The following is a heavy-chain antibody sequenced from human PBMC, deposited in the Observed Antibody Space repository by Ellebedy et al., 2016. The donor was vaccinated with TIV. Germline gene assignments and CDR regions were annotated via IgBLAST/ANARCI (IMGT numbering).Heavy chain of an antibody. Sequence: MPGGSLRLSCTVPGGSISPYYWSWIRQPPGKGLEWIGYISYSGSTNYNPSLKSRVTISVDTSKNQFSLRLSSVTAADTAVYYCARHNPPGAQAKAGWFDPWGQGTLVTVSS. V-gene: IGHV4-59*01. CDR2: ISYSGST. CDR3: ARHNPPGAQAKAGWFDP. J-gene: IGHJ5*02. D-gene: IGHD1-14*01. CDR1: GGSISPYY.